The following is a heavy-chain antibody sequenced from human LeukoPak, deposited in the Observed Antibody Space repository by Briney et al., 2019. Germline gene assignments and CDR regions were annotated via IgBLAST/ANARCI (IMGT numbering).Heavy chain of an antibody. CDR2: IKEDGSEK. CDR1: GFTFSTYW. D-gene: IGHD1-1*01. Sequence: GGSLRLSCAASGFTFSTYWMSWVRQAPGKGLEWVANIKEDGSEKYYVDSVKGRFTISRDNAKNSLYLQMNRLRVEDTAVYYCASDGWKAFDCWGPGTLVTVPS. V-gene: IGHV3-7*01. J-gene: IGHJ4*02. CDR3: ASDGWKAFDC.